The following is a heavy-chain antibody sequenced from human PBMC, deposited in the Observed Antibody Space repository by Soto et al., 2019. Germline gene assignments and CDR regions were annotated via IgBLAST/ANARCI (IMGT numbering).Heavy chain of an antibody. J-gene: IGHJ4*02. V-gene: IGHV3-9*01. Sequence: EVQLVESGGGLVQPGRSLRLYCAASGFNFENCGRHWVLQAPGKGLEWVAGISWDSSTIGYADSVMGRFIISRDDAKNSLYLQMDSPRGEDTALYYCVQGRYPTMATPLDHWGQGTQVIVSS. CDR1: GFNFENCG. CDR3: VQGRYPTMATPLDH. D-gene: IGHD2-15*01. CDR2: ISWDSSTI.